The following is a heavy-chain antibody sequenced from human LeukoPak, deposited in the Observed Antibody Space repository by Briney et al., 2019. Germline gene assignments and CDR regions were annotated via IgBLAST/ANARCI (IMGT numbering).Heavy chain of an antibody. J-gene: IGHJ4*02. CDR2: IYYSGST. V-gene: IGHV4-61*05. D-gene: IGHD6-13*01. CDR1: GGSISSSSYY. CDR3: ARAPHSSSWHFDY. Sequence: RSSETLSLTCTVSGGSISSSSYYWGWIRQPPGKGLEWIGYIYYSGSTNYNPSLKSRVTISVDTSKNQFSLKLSSVTAADTAVYYCARAPHSSSWHFDYWGQGTLVTVSS.